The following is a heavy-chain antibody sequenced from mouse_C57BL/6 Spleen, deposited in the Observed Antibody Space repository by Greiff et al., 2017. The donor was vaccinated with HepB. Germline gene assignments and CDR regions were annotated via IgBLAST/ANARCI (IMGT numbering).Heavy chain of an antibody. J-gene: IGHJ3*01. D-gene: IGHD1-1*01. V-gene: IGHV1-72*01. CDR3: ARDYYGSSFAY. CDR1: GYTFTSYW. Sequence: QVQLQQPGAELVKPGASVKLSCKASGYTFTSYWMHWVKQRPGRGLEWIGRIDTNSGGTKYNEKFKSKATLTVDQPSSTAYMQLSSLTSEDSAVYECARDYYGSSFAYWGQGTLVTGAA. CDR2: IDTNSGGT.